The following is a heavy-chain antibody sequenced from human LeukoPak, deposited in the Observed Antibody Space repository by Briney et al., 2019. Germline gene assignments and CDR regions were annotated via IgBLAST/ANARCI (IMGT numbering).Heavy chain of an antibody. CDR2: ISAYNGNT. V-gene: IGHV1-18*01. J-gene: IGHJ4*02. D-gene: IGHD3-16*02. Sequence: ASVKVSCKASGYTFTSYGISWVRQAPGQGLEWMGWISAYNGNTNYAQKLQGRVTMTTDTSTSTAYMELRSLRSVNTAVYYCARDYVWGSYRLGFDYWGQGTLVTVSS. CDR1: GYTFTSYG. CDR3: ARDYVWGSYRLGFDY.